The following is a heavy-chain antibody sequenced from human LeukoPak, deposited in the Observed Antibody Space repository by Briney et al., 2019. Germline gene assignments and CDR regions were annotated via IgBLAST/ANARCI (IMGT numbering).Heavy chain of an antibody. CDR1: AFTFSSYG. V-gene: IGHV3-30*02. CDR3: AKEVFWGALVVVANGYFDY. D-gene: IGHD2-15*01. Sequence: GGSLRLSCAASAFTFSSYGMHWVHQAPGKGLEWVAFIRYDGSNKYYADSVKGRFTISRDNSKNTLYLQMNSLRAEDTAVYYCAKEVFWGALVVVANGYFDYWGQGTLVTVSS. J-gene: IGHJ4*02. CDR2: IRYDGSNK.